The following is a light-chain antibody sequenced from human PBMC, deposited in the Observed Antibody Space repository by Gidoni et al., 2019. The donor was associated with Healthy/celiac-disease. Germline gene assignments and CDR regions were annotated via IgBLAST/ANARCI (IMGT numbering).Light chain of an antibody. CDR2: DVS. CDR1: SSEVGGYNY. CDR3: CSYAGSYTLWV. Sequence: QSALTQPRSVSGSPGPSVTISCTGTSSEVGGYNYVSWYQQHPGKAPKLMIYDVSKRPSGVPERCSGSKSGNTASLTISGLQAEDEAEYYCCSYAGSYTLWVFGGGTKLTVL. J-gene: IGLJ3*02. V-gene: IGLV2-11*01.